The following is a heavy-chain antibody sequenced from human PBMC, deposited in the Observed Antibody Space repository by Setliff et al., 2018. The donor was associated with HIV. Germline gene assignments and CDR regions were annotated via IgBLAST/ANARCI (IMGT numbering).Heavy chain of an antibody. CDR2: INQSGNT. V-gene: IGHV4-34*01. D-gene: IGHD3-10*01. CDR3: AREGGQGYSGSGSFYHRNFDL. J-gene: IGHJ2*01. CDR1: GGSLSGYY. Sequence: SETLSLTSAVYGGSLSGYYWSWVRQSPGRGLEWIGEINQSGNTNFNPSLKSRLIILVDTSKSQFSLKLTSVTAADTALYYCAREGGQGYSGSGSFYHRNFDLWGRGTLVTVSS.